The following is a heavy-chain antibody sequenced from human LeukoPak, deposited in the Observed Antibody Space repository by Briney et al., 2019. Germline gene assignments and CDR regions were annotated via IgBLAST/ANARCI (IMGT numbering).Heavy chain of an antibody. CDR3: ARGPPIAAVGTAFDY. D-gene: IGHD6-13*01. J-gene: IGHJ4*02. CDR2: INHSGST. Sequence: PSETLSLTCAVYGGSFSGYYWSWIRQPPGKGLEWIGEINHSGSTNYNPSLKSRVTISVDTSKNQFSLKLSSVTAADTAVYYCARGPPIAAVGTAFDYWGQGTLVTVSS. CDR1: GGSFSGYY. V-gene: IGHV4-34*01.